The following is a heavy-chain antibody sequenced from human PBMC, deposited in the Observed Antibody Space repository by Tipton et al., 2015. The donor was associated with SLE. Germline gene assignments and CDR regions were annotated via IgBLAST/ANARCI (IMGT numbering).Heavy chain of an antibody. CDR3: ASVAAAGSSSWFDP. CDR2: INHSGRT. J-gene: IGHJ5*02. Sequence: TLSLTCAVYGGSFSGYYWSWIRQPPGKGLEWIGEINHSGRTNYNPSLKSRVTISVDTSKNQFSLKLSSVTAADTAVYYCASVAAAGSSSWFDPWGQGTLVTVSS. V-gene: IGHV4-34*01. CDR1: GGSFSGYY. D-gene: IGHD6-13*01.